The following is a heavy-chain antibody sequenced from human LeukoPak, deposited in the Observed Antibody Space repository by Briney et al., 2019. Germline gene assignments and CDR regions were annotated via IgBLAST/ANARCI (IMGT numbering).Heavy chain of an antibody. D-gene: IGHD6-19*01. J-gene: IGHJ4*02. CDR3: ARGYSSGWYFGY. CDR2: IDYSGST. Sequence: SETLSLTCTVSGGSISSGGYYWSWIRQHPGKGLEWIGYIDYSGSTYYNPSLKSRVTISVDTSKNQFSLKLSSVTAADTAVYYCARGYSSGWYFGYWGQGTLVTVSS. CDR1: GGSISSGGYY. V-gene: IGHV4-31*03.